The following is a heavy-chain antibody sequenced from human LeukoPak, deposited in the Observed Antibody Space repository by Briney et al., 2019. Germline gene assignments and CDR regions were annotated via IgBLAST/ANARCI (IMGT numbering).Heavy chain of an antibody. CDR1: GGSISSGGYY. V-gene: IGHV4-61*08. D-gene: IGHD3-10*01. CDR2: IYYSGST. J-gene: IGHJ6*02. CDR3: ARGWYYYGSGSGYYYGMDV. Sequence: SETLSLTCTVSGGSISSGGYYWSWIRQPPGKGLEWIGYIYYSGSTNYNPSLKSRVTISVDTSKNQFSLKLSSVTAADTAVYYCARGWYYYGSGSGYYYGMDVWGQGTTVTVSS.